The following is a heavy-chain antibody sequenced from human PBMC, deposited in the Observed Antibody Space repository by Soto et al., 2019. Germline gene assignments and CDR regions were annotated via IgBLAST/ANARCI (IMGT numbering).Heavy chain of an antibody. V-gene: IGHV3-23*01. CDR3: AKKNGRGNRSFDY. CDR1: GFTFRNFA. CDR2: IRGSGDDT. D-gene: IGHD2-8*01. Sequence: GSLRLSCAASGFTFRNFAMSWVRQAPGKGLQWVSTIRGSGDDTYYADSVKGRFTISRDKSKDTLFLQMNSLRAEDTAVYYCAKKNGRGNRSFDYWGQGTLVTISS. J-gene: IGHJ4*02.